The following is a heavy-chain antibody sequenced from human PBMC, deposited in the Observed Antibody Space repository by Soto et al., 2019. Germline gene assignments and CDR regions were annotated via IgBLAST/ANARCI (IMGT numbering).Heavy chain of an antibody. Sequence: SSETLSLTCAVYGGSFSGYYWSWIRQPPGKGLEWIGEINHSGSTNYNPSLKSRVTISVDTSKNQFSLKLSSVTAADTAVYYCASKYSSLKGSWFDPWGQGTLVTVSS. V-gene: IGHV4-34*01. D-gene: IGHD6-6*01. J-gene: IGHJ5*02. CDR3: ASKYSSLKGSWFDP. CDR2: INHSGST. CDR1: GGSFSGYY.